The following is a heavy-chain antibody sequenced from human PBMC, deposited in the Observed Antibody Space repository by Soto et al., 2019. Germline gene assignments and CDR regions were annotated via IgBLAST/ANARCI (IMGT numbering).Heavy chain of an antibody. CDR3: ARHGYCTNGVCYTDYYYMDV. J-gene: IGHJ6*03. CDR2: IYYSGST. V-gene: IGHV4-39*01. Sequence: SETLSLTCTVSGGSISSSSYYWGWIRQPPGKGLEWIGSIYYSGSTYYNPSLKSRVTISVDTSKNQFSLKLSSVTAADTAVYYCARHGYCTNGVCYTDYYYMDVWGKGTTVSVSS. CDR1: GGSISSSSYY. D-gene: IGHD2-8*01.